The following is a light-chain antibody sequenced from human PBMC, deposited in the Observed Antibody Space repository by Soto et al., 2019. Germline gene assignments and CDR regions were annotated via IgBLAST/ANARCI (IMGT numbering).Light chain of an antibody. Sequence: DIVMTQSPDSLAVSLGERATINCKSSQSVLYTSSNKNYLAWYQQKPGQPPKLLIYWASTRESGVPDRFSGSGSGTDFTLTISSLQAEDVALYYCHQYYSTPLTFAGGTKVEIK. V-gene: IGKV4-1*01. J-gene: IGKJ4*01. CDR3: HQYYSTPLT. CDR2: WAS. CDR1: QSVLYTSSNKNY.